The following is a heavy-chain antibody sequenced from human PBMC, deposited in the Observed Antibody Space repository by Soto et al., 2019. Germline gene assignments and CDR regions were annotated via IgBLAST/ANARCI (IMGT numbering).Heavy chain of an antibody. Sequence: ASVKVSCKASGYTFTSYDINWVRQATGQGLEWMGWMNPNSGNTGYAQKFQGRVTMTRNTSISTAYMELSSLRSEDTAVYYCARSEGFGLYYYYYYMDVWGKGTTVTVSS. J-gene: IGHJ6*03. V-gene: IGHV1-8*01. D-gene: IGHD3-10*01. CDR1: GYTFTSYD. CDR3: ARSEGFGLYYYYYYMDV. CDR2: MNPNSGNT.